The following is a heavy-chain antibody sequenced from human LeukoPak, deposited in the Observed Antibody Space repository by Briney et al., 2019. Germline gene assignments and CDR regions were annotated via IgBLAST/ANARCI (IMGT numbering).Heavy chain of an antibody. CDR1: VYTFTGYY. V-gene: IGHV1-2*02. D-gene: IGHD4-17*01. CDR2: INRTIDGT. CDR3: ARSATEFDF. Sequence: ASVTVSCKSSVYTFTGYYMHWVRQAPGQGLEWMGWINRTIDGTDYVQRFQCRVTITRKTSIRTAYKKLSRQRSDETAGYCCARSATEFDFWGQGTLVTVSS. J-gene: IGHJ4*02.